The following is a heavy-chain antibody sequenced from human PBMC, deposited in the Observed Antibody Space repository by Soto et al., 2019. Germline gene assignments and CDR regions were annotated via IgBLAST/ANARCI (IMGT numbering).Heavy chain of an antibody. CDR1: GFTFSSYG. V-gene: IGHV3-30*18. D-gene: IGHD1-26*01. CDR2: ISYDGSNK. J-gene: IGHJ3*02. CDR3: AKDRVGATPDAFDI. Sequence: QVQLVESGGGVVQPGRSLRLSCAASGFTFSSYGMHWVRQAPGKGLEWVAVISYDGSNKYYADSVKGRFTISRDNSKNTLYLQMNSLRAEDTAVYYCAKDRVGATPDAFDIWGQGTMVTVSS.